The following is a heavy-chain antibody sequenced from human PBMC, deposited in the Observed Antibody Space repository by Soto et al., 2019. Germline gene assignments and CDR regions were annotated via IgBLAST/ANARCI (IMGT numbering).Heavy chain of an antibody. J-gene: IGHJ5*02. Sequence: ASVKVSCKAPRDTFTSYYINWVRQAPGQGREWMGVINPHGGSTAYAQKFKGRVTLPRDTSASTVYMEVSSLTSEDTAMYYCARSSGGNFGIIIEGTNWFAPWGQRXLVTVSS. V-gene: IGHV1-46*01. D-gene: IGHD1-26*01. CDR2: INPHGGST. CDR3: ARSSGGNFGIIIEGTNWFAP. CDR1: RDTFTSYY.